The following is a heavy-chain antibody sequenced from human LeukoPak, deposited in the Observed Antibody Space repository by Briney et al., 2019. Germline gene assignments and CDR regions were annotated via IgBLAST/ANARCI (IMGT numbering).Heavy chain of an antibody. D-gene: IGHD3-3*01. CDR2: ISYDGSNK. Sequence: GRSLRLSCAASGFTFSSYAMHWVRQAPGKGLEWVAVISYDGSNKYYADSVKGRFTISRDNSKNRLYLQMNSLRGEGTAVYYCARAREGWVTIFGVALGYWGQGTLVTVSS. J-gene: IGHJ4*02. CDR1: GFTFSSYA. V-gene: IGHV3-30-3*01. CDR3: ARAREGWVTIFGVALGY.